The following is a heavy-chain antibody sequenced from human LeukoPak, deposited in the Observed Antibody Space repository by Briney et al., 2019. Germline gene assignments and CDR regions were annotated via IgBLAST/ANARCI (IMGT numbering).Heavy chain of an antibody. CDR3: ARAPYYDYVWGSYRPYYFDY. CDR1: GYTFTSYG. Sequence: ASVKVSCKASGYTFTSYGISWVRQAPGQGLEWLGWISAYNGNTNYAQKLQGRVTMTTDTFTSTAYMELRSLRSDDTAVYYCARAPYYDYVWGSYRPYYFDYWGQGTLVTVSS. J-gene: IGHJ4*02. D-gene: IGHD3-16*02. V-gene: IGHV1-18*01. CDR2: ISAYNGNT.